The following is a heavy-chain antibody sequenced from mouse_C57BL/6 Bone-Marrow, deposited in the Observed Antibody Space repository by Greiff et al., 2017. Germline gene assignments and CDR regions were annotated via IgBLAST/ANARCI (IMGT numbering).Heavy chain of an antibody. CDR2: IHPSDSDT. D-gene: IGHD1-1*01. CDR3: EIKAFYYYGSSWYLDV. V-gene: IGHV1-74*01. J-gene: IGHJ1*03. CDR1: GYTFTSYW. Sequence: QVQLQQPGAELVKPGASVKVSCKASGYTFTSYWMHWVKQRPGQGLEWIGRIHPSDSDTNYNQKFKGKATLTVDKSSSTAYMQLSSLTSEDSAVYYCEIKAFYYYGSSWYLDVWGTGTTVTVSS.